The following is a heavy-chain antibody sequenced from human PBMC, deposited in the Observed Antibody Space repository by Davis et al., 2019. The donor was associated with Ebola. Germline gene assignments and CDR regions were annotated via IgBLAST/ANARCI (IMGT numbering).Heavy chain of an antibody. Sequence: PGGSLRLSCAASGFTFSSYWMHWVRHAPGKGLVWVSRINSDGSSTSYADSVKGRFTISRDNAKNTLYLQMNSLRAEDTAVYYCARVVLEYYYDSSGYYYSHNLFDPWGQGTLVTVSS. J-gene: IGHJ5*02. V-gene: IGHV3-74*01. CDR1: GFTFSSYW. CDR3: ARVVLEYYYDSSGYYYSHNLFDP. D-gene: IGHD3-22*01. CDR2: INSDGSST.